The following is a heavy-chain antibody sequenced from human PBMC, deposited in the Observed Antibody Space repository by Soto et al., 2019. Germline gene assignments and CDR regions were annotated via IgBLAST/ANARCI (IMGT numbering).Heavy chain of an antibody. CDR1: GGSISSSSYY. J-gene: IGHJ6*02. CDR2: IYYSGST. CDR3: ARDRSSWQGVDYYYGMDV. D-gene: IGHD6-13*01. Sequence: QLQLQESGPGLVKPSETLSLTCTVSGGSISSSSYYWGWIRQPPGKGLEWIGSIYYSGSTYYNPSLKSRVTISVDTSKNQFSLKLSSVTAADTAVYYCARDRSSWQGVDYYYGMDVWGQGTTVTVSS. V-gene: IGHV4-39*02.